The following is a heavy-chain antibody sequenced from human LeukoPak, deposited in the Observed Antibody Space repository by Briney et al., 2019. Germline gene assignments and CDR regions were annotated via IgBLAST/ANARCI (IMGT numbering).Heavy chain of an antibody. CDR2: ITASGTAM. Sequence: GGSLRLSCAASGFTFSGYSMNWVRQAPGKGLEWVSHITASGTAMFYADSVKGRFTISRDNAKNSLYLQMNSLRDEDTAVYYCASSGSYRSDYWGQGTLVTVSS. D-gene: IGHD1-26*01. CDR3: ASSGSYRSDY. CDR1: GFTFSGYS. V-gene: IGHV3-48*02. J-gene: IGHJ4*02.